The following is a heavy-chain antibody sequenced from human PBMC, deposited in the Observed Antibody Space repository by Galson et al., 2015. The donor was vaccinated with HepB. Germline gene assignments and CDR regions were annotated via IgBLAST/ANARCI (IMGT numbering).Heavy chain of an antibody. Sequence: SVKVSCKAYGYIFTSYGISWVRQAPGQGLECIGWMHAYNGDTNYAQKFQGRVTVTMDTSTSTAYMELRSLRSDDTAVYYCARDANWNVDQWGPGTLATVSS. V-gene: IGHV1-18*04. CDR2: MHAYNGDT. J-gene: IGHJ4*02. CDR3: ARDANWNVDQ. D-gene: IGHD1-1*01. CDR1: GYIFTSYG.